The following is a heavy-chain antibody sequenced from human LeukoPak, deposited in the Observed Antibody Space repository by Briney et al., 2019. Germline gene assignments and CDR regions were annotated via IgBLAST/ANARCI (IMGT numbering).Heavy chain of an antibody. CDR1: GGTFSSYA. D-gene: IGHD2-2*01. CDR2: IIPILGIA. V-gene: IGHV1-69*04. J-gene: IGHJ6*02. CDR3: ARDIPAAYYYYGMDV. Sequence: SVKVSCKASGGTFSSYAISWVRQAPGQGLEWMGRIIPILGIANYAQKFQGRVTITADKSTSTAYMELSSLRSEDTAVYYCARDIPAAYYYYGMDVWGQGTTVPVSS.